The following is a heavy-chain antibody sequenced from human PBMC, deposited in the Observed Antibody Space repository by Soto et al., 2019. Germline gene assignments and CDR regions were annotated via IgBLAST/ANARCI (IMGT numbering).Heavy chain of an antibody. Sequence: GASVKVSCKASGYTFTSYGISWVRQAPGQGLERMGWISAYNGNTNYAQKLQGRVTMTTDTSTSTAYMELRSLRSDDTAVYYCARDLVLRGAGAFDIWGQGTMVTVSS. CDR1: GYTFTSYG. V-gene: IGHV1-18*04. CDR2: ISAYNGNT. CDR3: ARDLVLRGAGAFDI. D-gene: IGHD6-6*01. J-gene: IGHJ3*02.